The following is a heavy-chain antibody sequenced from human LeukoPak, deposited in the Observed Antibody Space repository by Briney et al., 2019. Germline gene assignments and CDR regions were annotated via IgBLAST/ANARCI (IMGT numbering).Heavy chain of an antibody. Sequence: GASVKVSCKASGYTFTGYYMHWVRQAPGQGLEWMGWINPNSGGTNYAQKFQGRVTMTRDTSISTAYMELSRLRSDDTAVYYCARARWATIQRYLDYWGQGTLVTVSS. CDR3: ARARWATIQRYLDY. CDR1: GYTFTGYY. J-gene: IGHJ4*02. CDR2: INPNSGGT. V-gene: IGHV1-2*02. D-gene: IGHD5-24*01.